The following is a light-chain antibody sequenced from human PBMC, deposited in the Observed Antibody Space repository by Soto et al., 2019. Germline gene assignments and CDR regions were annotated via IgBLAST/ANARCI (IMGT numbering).Light chain of an antibody. CDR3: QQYKRYSRT. CDR1: QGIRHY. CDR2: EAS. Sequence: IQLTQSPSSLSASLGDRVTISCRASQGIRHYLAWYQQKPGKVPKLLSYEASNLQSGVPSRFRGGGSGTEFTLTISSLKPDDFATYYCQQYKRYSRTFGQGTNVDIK. V-gene: IGKV1-27*01. J-gene: IGKJ1*01.